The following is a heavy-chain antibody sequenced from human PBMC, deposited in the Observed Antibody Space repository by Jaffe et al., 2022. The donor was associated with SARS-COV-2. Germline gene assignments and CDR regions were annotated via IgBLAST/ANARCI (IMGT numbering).Heavy chain of an antibody. J-gene: IGHJ4*02. Sequence: EVQLLESGGGLVQPGGSLRVACAASGFIFSSHAMSWVRQAPGKGLEWVSLIRGGSDVIEYADSVKGRFTISRDNSKNTVYLQMNSLRAEDTAIYYCAKGQEIYSTFDFWGQGTLVTVSS. D-gene: IGHD2-15*01. CDR1: GFIFSSHA. V-gene: IGHV3-23*01. CDR3: AKGQEIYSTFDF. CDR2: IRGGSDVI.